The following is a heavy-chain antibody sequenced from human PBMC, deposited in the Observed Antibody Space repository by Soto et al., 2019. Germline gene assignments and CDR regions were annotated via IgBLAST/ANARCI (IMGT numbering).Heavy chain of an antibody. CDR2: INSDGSST. V-gene: IGHV3-74*01. CDR3: ARDWVGNHIAVAGNRIFDY. D-gene: IGHD6-19*01. Sequence: GGSLRLSCAASGFTFSSYWMHWVRQAPGKGLVWVSRINSDGSSTSYADSVKGRFTISRDNAKNTLYLQMNSLRAEDTAVYYCARDWVGNHIAVAGNRIFDYWGQGTLVTVSS. J-gene: IGHJ4*02. CDR1: GFTFSSYW.